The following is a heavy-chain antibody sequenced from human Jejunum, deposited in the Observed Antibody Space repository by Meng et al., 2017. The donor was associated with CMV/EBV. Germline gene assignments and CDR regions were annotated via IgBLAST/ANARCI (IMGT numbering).Heavy chain of an antibody. CDR1: ADSFMYYY. CDR3: ARDRGGLGKYFDY. V-gene: IGHV4-59*01. CDR2: VSYSGTS. Sequence: TVPADSFMYYYWGWIRQSPGKGLECIGYVSYSGTSYYNPSLKSRVTVSLDMSKSQFSLTLTSVTAADTAVYFCARDRGGLGKYFDYWGQGSLVTVS. D-gene: IGHD3-10*01. J-gene: IGHJ4*02.